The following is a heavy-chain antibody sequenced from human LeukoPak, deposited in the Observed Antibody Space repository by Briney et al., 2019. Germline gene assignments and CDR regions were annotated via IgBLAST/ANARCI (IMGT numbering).Heavy chain of an antibody. CDR1: GFTFSNYD. J-gene: IGHJ4*01. Sequence: PGGSLRLSCVASGFTFSNYDMNWVRQAPGKGLEWVSYISSSGSALYYADSVKGRFTISRDNARNSLYLQMNGQRVEDTAVYYCARSFDYWGQGTRVTVSS. V-gene: IGHV3-48*03. CDR2: ISSSGSAL. CDR3: ARSFDY.